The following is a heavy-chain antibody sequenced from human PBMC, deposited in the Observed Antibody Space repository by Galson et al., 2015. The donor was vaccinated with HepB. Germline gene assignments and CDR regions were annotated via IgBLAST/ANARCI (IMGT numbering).Heavy chain of an antibody. CDR1: GFAFEHLW. J-gene: IGHJ4*02. CDR3: VRDVPTALLDY. CDR2: ITSDGSDT. V-gene: IGHV3-74*03. Sequence: SLRLSCAASGFAFEHLWMHWVRQVPGKGLVWVSRITSDGSDTKYADFVEGRFTVSRDNAKNTLFLQMNSLRPEDTAIYYCVRDVPTALLDYWGQGTQVTVSS. D-gene: IGHD4-11*01.